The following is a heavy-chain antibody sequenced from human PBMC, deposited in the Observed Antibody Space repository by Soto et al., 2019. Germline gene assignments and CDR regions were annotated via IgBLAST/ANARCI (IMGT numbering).Heavy chain of an antibody. J-gene: IGHJ4*02. CDR1: GFTFSSYA. D-gene: IGHD4-17*01. Sequence: GGSLRLSCAASGFTFSSYAMHWVRQAPGKGLEWVAVISYDGSNKYYADSVKGRFTISIDNSKNTLYLQMNSLRAEDTAVYYWATTTVTTFRFDYWGQGTLVTVSS. CDR3: ATTTVTTFRFDY. V-gene: IGHV3-30-3*01. CDR2: ISYDGSNK.